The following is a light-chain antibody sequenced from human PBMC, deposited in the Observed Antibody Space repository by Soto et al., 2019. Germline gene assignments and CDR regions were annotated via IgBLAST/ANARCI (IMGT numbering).Light chain of an antibody. J-gene: IGKJ4*01. CDR3: QQYYNWPAT. CDR2: GAS. V-gene: IGKV3-15*01. CDR1: RSVSNR. Sequence: MTHSAAALSVSPGETVTLSCRASRSVSNRLAWYQHKPGQAPRLLISGASNGATGIPPKFSGSGSGTEFTLTVDSLQSDDIAVYYCQQYYNWPATFGGGTKV.